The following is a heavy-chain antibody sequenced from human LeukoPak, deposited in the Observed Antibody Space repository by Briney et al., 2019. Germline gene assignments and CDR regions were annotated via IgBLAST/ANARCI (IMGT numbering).Heavy chain of an antibody. J-gene: IGHJ4*02. Sequence: GESLRLSCAASGFTFSSYAMSWFRQAPGKGLEWVSAISGSGGSTYYADSVKGRFTISRDNSKNTLYLQMNSLRAEDTAVYYCANRVVAPAAIDYWGQGTLVTVSS. D-gene: IGHD2-2*01. CDR3: ANRVVAPAAIDY. CDR1: GFTFSSYA. CDR2: ISGSGGST. V-gene: IGHV3-23*01.